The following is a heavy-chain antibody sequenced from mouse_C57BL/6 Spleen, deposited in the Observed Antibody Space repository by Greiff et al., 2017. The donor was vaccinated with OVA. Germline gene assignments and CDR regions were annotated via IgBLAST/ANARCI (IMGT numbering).Heavy chain of an antibody. J-gene: IGHJ2*01. V-gene: IGHV3-6*01. CDR1: GYSITSGYY. CDR2: ISYDGSN. D-gene: IGHD2-4*01. Sequence: EVQLQQSGPGLVKPSQSLSLTCSVTGYSITSGYYWNWIRQFPGNKLEWMGYISYDGSNNYNPSLKNRISITRDTSKNQFFLKLNSVTTEDTATYYCARAYYDYDDFDYWGQGTTLTVSS. CDR3: ARAYYDYDDFDY.